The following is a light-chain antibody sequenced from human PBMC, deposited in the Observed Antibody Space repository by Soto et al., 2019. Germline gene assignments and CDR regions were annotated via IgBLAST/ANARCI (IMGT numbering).Light chain of an antibody. V-gene: IGKV1-39*01. Sequence: DIQMTQSPSSLSAFVRDRVTITCRASQSITTYVNWYQQKPGKAPNLLIYDASSLESGGPSRCSGGGSGTDFTLTISSLQAEDSATYYCQQSYSTPWTFGQGTKVEIK. CDR3: QQSYSTPWT. CDR2: DAS. J-gene: IGKJ1*01. CDR1: QSITTY.